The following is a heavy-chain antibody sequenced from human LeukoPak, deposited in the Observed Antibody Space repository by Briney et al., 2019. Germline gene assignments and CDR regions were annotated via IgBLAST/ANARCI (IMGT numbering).Heavy chain of an antibody. J-gene: IGHJ4*02. Sequence: GGSLRLSCAASGFIFSDHYMDWVRQAPGKGLEWVGRTRNKAYSYTTEYAASVKGRFTISRNDSENSLYLQMNSLKTEDTAVYYCARNKGYGSSWTPFDSWGQGTLVTVSS. CDR2: TRNKAYSYTT. CDR1: GFIFSDHY. V-gene: IGHV3-72*01. D-gene: IGHD6-13*01. CDR3: ARNKGYGSSWTPFDS.